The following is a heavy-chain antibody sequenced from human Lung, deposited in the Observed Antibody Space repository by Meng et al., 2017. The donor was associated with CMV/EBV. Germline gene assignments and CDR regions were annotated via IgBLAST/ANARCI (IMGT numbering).Heavy chain of an antibody. CDR3: ARGKQDAWELLAY. D-gene: IGHD1-26*01. CDR2: IDDSGST. J-gene: IGHJ4*02. Sequence: QVQLQESDPGLVKPSGTLSLTGGVSGVSISSNIRWTWVRQPPGKGLEWIGDIDDSGSTNYNPSLNSRISISLDKSKNHFSLKVNSVTAADTAVYYCARGKQDAWELLAYWGQGALVTAPQ. CDR1: GVSISSNIR. V-gene: IGHV4-4*02.